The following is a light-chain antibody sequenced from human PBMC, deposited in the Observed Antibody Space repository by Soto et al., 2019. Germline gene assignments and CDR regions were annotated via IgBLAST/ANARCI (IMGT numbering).Light chain of an antibody. CDR1: QSISNY. V-gene: IGKV1-5*03. CDR3: QQYPSFSRT. Sequence: DIQMTPSPSTLSESVGDRVTITCRASQSISNYLAWYQQKPGKAPKLLIYKASNLDSGVPSRFSGSGSGTEFTLTISSLQPDDFATYYCQQYPSFSRTFGQGTKVDIK. CDR2: KAS. J-gene: IGKJ1*01.